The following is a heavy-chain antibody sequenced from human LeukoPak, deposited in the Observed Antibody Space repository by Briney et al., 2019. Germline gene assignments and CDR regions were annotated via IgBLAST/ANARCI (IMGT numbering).Heavy chain of an antibody. D-gene: IGHD3-10*01. CDR1: GFTFSSYG. J-gene: IGHJ4*02. Sequence: GGSLRLSCAASGFTFSSYGMHWVRQAPGKGLEWVAVISYDGSNKYYADSVKGRFTISRDNSKNTLYLQMNSLRAEDTAVYYCAKDNTYYYGSGSYFDYWGQGTLVTVSS. CDR3: AKDNTYYYGSGSYFDY. CDR2: ISYDGSNK. V-gene: IGHV3-30*18.